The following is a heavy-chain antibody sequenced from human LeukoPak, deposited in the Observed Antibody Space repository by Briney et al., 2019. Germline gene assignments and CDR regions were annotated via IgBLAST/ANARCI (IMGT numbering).Heavy chain of an antibody. CDR2: INHSGST. D-gene: IGHD3-10*01. V-gene: IGHV4-34*01. J-gene: IGHJ6*02. Sequence: SETLSLTCAVSGGSFSGYYWSWIRQPPGKGLEWIGEINHSGSTNYNPSLKSRVTISVDTSKNQFSLKLSSVTAADTAVYYCARDHTTMVRGVILSTYGMDVWGQGTTVTVSS. CDR1: GGSFSGYY. CDR3: ARDHTTMVRGVILSTYGMDV.